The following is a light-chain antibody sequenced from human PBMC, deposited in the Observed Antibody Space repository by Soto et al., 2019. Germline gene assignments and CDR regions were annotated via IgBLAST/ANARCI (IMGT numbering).Light chain of an antibody. Sequence: DIVVTQSPLSLVVTPGEPASVSCGSSQILLYSNGYKYLDWYLQKXGQSPHXXIYLGSSRASGVPEMFSGSGAGTDCTLTISRVEAEDVPFYYCMQALQAPLTFGQGTKV. V-gene: IGKV2-28*01. CDR1: QILLYSNGYKY. J-gene: IGKJ1*01. CDR2: LGS. CDR3: MQALQAPLT.